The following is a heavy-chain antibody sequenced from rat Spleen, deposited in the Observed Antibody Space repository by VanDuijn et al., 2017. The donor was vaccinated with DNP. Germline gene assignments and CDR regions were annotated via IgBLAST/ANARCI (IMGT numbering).Heavy chain of an antibody. V-gene: IGHV5-22*01. D-gene: IGHD4-3*01. CDR2: ISYDGGST. J-gene: IGHJ2*01. CDR3: VRWNSGHFDY. CDR1: GFTFSDYN. Sequence: EVQLVESGGGLVQPGRSLKLSCAGSGFTFSDYNLAWVRQAPKKGLEWVATISYDGGSTDYGDSVKGRFTISRDNAEGTLYLQMNSLRSEDMATYYCVRWNSGHFDYWGQGVMVTVSS.